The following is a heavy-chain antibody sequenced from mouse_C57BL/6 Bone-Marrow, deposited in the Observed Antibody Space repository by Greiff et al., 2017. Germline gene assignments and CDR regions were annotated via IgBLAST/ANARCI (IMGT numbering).Heavy chain of an antibody. J-gene: IGHJ1*03. CDR1: GYTFTSYW. CDR2: IDPSDSYT. CDR3: ARRGRWLLRWYFDV. Sequence: VKLVESGAELVMPGASVKLSCKASGYTFTSYWMHWVKQRPGQGLEWIGEIDPSDSYTNYNQKFKGKSTLTVDKSSSTAYMQLSSLTSEDSAVYYCARRGRWLLRWYFDVWGTGTTVTVSS. D-gene: IGHD2-3*01. V-gene: IGHV1-69*01.